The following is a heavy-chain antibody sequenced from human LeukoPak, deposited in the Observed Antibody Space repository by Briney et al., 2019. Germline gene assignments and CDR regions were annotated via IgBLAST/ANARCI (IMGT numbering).Heavy chain of an antibody. D-gene: IGHD5-18*01. J-gene: IGHJ4*02. CDR3: ARHMTGYSYDYFDY. V-gene: IGHV4-59*08. CDR2: IYYSGST. Sequence: PSETLSLTCTVSGGSISSYYWSWIRQPPGKGPEWIGYIYYSGSTNYNPSLKSRVTISVDTSKNQFSLKLSSVTAADTAVYYCARHMTGYSYDYFDYWGQGTLVTVSS. CDR1: GGSISSYY.